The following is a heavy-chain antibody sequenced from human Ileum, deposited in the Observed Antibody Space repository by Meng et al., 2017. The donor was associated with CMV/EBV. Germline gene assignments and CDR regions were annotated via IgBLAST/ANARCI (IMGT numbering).Heavy chain of an antibody. CDR1: LTSRQVG. Sequence: LTSRQVGVGWIRQPTGKALEWLAFIYWDDDKRYNPSLKNRLTITKDAPKNQVALTMTNMDPADTATYHCVHRKDYSGNWNGGSADYWGQGALVTVSS. CDR2: IYWDDDK. D-gene: IGHD1-1*01. J-gene: IGHJ4*02. CDR3: VHRKDYSGNWNGGSADY. V-gene: IGHV2-5*02.